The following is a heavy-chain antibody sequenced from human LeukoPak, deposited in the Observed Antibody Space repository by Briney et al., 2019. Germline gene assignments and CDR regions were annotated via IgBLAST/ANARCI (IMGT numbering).Heavy chain of an antibody. V-gene: IGHV3-23*01. Sequence: QTGGSLRLSCAASGFTFSSYAMSWVRQAPGKGLEWVSAIRGSGGSTYYADSVTGRFTISRDNSKNTLYLQMNSLRAEDTAVYYCAKDHRAAYSSSWYDSVDPWGQGTLVTVSS. CDR1: GFTFSSYA. J-gene: IGHJ5*02. CDR3: AKDHRAAYSSSWYDSVDP. CDR2: IRGSGGST. D-gene: IGHD6-13*01.